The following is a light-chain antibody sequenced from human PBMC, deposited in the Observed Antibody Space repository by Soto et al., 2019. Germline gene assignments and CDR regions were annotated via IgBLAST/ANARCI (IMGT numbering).Light chain of an antibody. J-gene: IGLJ2*01. CDR3: SSSTSSNTLV. CDR2: GVS. Sequence: QSALTQPASVSGSPGQSITVSCTGTSSDVGGYNYVSWYQQHPGKAPKLMIYGVSDRPSGISNRFSGSKSGNTASLTISGLQAEDEADYYRSSSTSSNTLVFGGGTKLTVL. CDR1: SSDVGGYNY. V-gene: IGLV2-14*01.